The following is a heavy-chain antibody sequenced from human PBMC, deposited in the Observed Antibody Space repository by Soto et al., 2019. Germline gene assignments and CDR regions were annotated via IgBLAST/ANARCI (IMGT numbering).Heavy chain of an antibody. CDR1: GFTFSSYA. Sequence: ESGGGVVQPGRSLRLSCAASGFTFSSYAMHWVRQAPGKGLEWVAVISYDGSNKYYADSVKGRFTISRDNSKNTLYLQMNSLRAEDTAVYYCARVGSTVVNLPDYWGQGTLVTVSS. CDR2: ISYDGSNK. V-gene: IGHV3-30-3*01. CDR3: ARVGSTVVNLPDY. J-gene: IGHJ4*02. D-gene: IGHD2-15*01.